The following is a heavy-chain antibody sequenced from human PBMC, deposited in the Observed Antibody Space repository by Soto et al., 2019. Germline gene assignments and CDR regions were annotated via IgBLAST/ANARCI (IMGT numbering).Heavy chain of an antibody. CDR3: ARDQGDYYDSSGYPHDAFDI. J-gene: IGHJ3*02. CDR1: GFTFSSYS. V-gene: IGHV3-21*01. Sequence: GGSLRLSCAASGFTFSSYSMNWVRQAPGKGLEWVSSISSSSSYIYYADSVKGRFTISRDNAKSSLYLQMNSLRAEDTAVYYCARDQGDYYDSSGYPHDAFDIWGQGTMVTVSS. CDR2: ISSSSSYI. D-gene: IGHD3-22*01.